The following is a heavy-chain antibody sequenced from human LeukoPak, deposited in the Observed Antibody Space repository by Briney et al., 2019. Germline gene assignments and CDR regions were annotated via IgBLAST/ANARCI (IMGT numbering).Heavy chain of an antibody. CDR2: INPNSGGT. V-gene: IGHV1-2*02. CDR1: GYTFTGYY. Sequence: ASVKVSCKASGYTFTGYYMHWVRQAPGQGLEWMGWINPNSGGTNYAQKFQGRVTMTRDTSISTAYMELSRLRSDDTAVYYCARELDVDRSSSSDYWGQGTLVTVSS. CDR3: ARELDVDRSSSSDY. D-gene: IGHD6-6*01. J-gene: IGHJ4*02.